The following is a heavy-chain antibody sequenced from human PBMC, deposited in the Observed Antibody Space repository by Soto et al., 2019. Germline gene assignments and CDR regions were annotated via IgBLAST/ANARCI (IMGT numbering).Heavy chain of an antibody. Sequence: AQLLESGGGLVQPGGSLRLSCAASGFSFSRHAMSWVRQAPGKGLEWVSAISFSGDSTYYADSVRGRFTISRDNSKNTQYLQMNSLRAEDTAVYYCARGADFWSAYSYYMAVSGKGTTVTVSS. CDR1: GFSFSRHA. CDR2: ISFSGDST. J-gene: IGHJ6*03. V-gene: IGHV3-23*01. D-gene: IGHD3-3*01. CDR3: ARGADFWSAYSYYMAV.